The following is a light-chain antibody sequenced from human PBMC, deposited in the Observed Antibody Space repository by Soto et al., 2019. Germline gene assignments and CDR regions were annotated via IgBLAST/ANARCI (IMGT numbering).Light chain of an antibody. CDR3: QQYHDWPPYT. V-gene: IGKV3-15*01. CDR1: QGVGTN. CDR2: GAT. Sequence: EVVMTQSPATLSVSPGERATLSCRASQGVGTNLAWHQQKPGQPPRLLIYGATTRATGIPARFSGSGSGTEFTLTSSSLQSEDFAFYYCQQYHDWPPYTFGQGTKLEIK. J-gene: IGKJ2*01.